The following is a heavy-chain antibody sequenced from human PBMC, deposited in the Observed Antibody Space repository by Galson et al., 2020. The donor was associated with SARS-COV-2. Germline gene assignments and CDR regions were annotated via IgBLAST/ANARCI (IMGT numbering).Heavy chain of an antibody. CDR1: GFTFSSYA. Sequence: GGSLRLSCAASGFTFSSYAMSWVRQVPGKGLEWVSTISGNGGDTYYADSVEGRLIISRDNSNNTLYLQMNSLRAEATAVYFCAKCRYSPQYFQQWGRGSLVTVSS. CDR3: AKCRYSPQYFQQ. D-gene: IGHD1-26*01. J-gene: IGHJ1*01. CDR2: ISGNGGDT. V-gene: IGHV3-23*01.